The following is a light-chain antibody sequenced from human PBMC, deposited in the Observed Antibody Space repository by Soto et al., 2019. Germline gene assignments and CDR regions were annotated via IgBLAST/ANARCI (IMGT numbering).Light chain of an antibody. CDR3: QQYGSSQWT. J-gene: IGKJ1*01. V-gene: IGKV3-15*01. CDR1: QSVSSN. Sequence: EIVMTQSPATLSVSPGERATLSCRASQSVSSNLAWYQQKPGQAPTLLIYGASTRATGRPARFSGSGSATEFTLTLTRLQPEDFAVYYCQQYGSSQWTSGQETKVDSK. CDR2: GAS.